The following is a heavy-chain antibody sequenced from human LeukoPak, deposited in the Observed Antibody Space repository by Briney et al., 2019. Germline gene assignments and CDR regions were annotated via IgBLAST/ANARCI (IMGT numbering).Heavy chain of an antibody. CDR2: INHSGST. CDR1: GGSFSGYY. D-gene: IGHD1-26*01. Sequence: SETLSLTCAVYGGSFSGYYWSWIRQPPGKGLEWIGEINHSGSTNYNPSLKSRVTISVDTSKNQFSLKLSSVTAADTAVYYCARVSKRISGSYSLDYWGQGTLVTVSS. J-gene: IGHJ4*02. CDR3: ARVSKRISGSYSLDY. V-gene: IGHV4-34*01.